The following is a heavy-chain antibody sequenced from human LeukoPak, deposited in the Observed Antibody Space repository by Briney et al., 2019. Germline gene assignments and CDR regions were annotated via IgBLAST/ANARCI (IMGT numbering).Heavy chain of an antibody. Sequence: PGGSLRLSCAASGFTVSSNYMSWVRQAPGKGLEWVSVIYSGGSTYYADSVKVRFAISRDNSKNTLYLQMNSLRAEDTAVYYCARSLGGAVTTEAFDYWGQGTLVTVSS. CDR1: GFTVSSNY. CDR2: IYSGGST. D-gene: IGHD4-17*01. J-gene: IGHJ4*02. CDR3: ARSLGGAVTTEAFDY. V-gene: IGHV3-53*01.